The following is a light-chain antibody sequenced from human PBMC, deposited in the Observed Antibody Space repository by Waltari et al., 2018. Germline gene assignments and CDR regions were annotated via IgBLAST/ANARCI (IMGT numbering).Light chain of an antibody. CDR2: VVS. V-gene: IGLV2-14*03. CDR3: SSFTTSSTYV. Sequence: QSALTQTASVSGSPGQSITISCTGTSSDVGAYNHVSWYQQNPGKAPKVMIYVVSKRPSGVSNRVSGSKSGNTASLCISGLQAEDEADYYCSSFTTSSTYVFGTGTKVTVL. CDR1: SSDVGAYNH. J-gene: IGLJ1*01.